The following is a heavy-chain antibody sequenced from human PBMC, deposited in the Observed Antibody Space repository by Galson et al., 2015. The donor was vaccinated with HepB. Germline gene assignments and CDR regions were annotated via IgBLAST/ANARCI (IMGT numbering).Heavy chain of an antibody. D-gene: IGHD2-15*01. CDR1: GYTFTRHA. V-gene: IGHV1-3*04. CDR3: ASEGGQVASYLDF. CDR2: IDTGNGNT. J-gene: IGHJ4*02. Sequence: VKVSCKASGYTFTRHAMHWVRQAPGQRLEWMGWIDTGNGNTKYSQEFQDRVTITRDTSASTAYMELSSLRSEDTAVYYCASEGGQVASYLDFWGQGTLVTVSS.